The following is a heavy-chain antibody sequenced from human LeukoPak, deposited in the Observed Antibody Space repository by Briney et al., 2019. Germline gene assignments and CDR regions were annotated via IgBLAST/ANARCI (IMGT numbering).Heavy chain of an antibody. CDR2: ISAYNGNT. CDR1: GYTFTSYG. V-gene: IGHV1-18*01. J-gene: IGHJ3*02. Sequence: ASVKVSCKASGYTFTSYGISWVRQAPGQGLEWMGWISAYNGNTNYAQKLQGRVTMATDTSTSTAYMELRSLRSEDTAVYYCARSMVRGVIINDAFDIWGQGTMVTASS. CDR3: ARSMVRGVIINDAFDI. D-gene: IGHD3-10*01.